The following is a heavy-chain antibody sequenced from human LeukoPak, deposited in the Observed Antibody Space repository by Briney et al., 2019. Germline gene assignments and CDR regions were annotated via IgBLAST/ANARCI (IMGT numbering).Heavy chain of an antibody. V-gene: IGHV4-59*01. Sequence: SETLSLTCTVSGGSISSYYWSWIRQPPGKGLEWIGYIYYSGSTNYNPSLKSRVTISVDTSKNQFSLKLSSVTAADTAVYYCARDSRHGAFDIWGQGTMVTVSS. CDR1: GGSISSYY. CDR3: ARDSRHGAFDI. CDR2: IYYSGST. J-gene: IGHJ3*02.